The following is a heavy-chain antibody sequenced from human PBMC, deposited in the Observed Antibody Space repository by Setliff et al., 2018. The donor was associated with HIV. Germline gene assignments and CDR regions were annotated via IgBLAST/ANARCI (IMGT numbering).Heavy chain of an antibody. V-gene: IGHV4-61*09. D-gene: IGHD6-13*01. Sequence: TLSLTCTVSGGSISSGNYYWSWIRVPAGKGLEWIGHVYTDGSTNYNPSLNSRVTISVDMSKNQFSLKMNSLTAADTALYYCVSSWYWDFDFWGQGAQVTVSS. CDR2: VYTDGST. J-gene: IGHJ4*02. CDR1: GGSISSGNYY. CDR3: VSSWYWDFDF.